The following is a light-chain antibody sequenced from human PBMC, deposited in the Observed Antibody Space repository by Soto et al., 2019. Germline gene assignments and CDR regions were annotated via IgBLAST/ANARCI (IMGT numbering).Light chain of an antibody. CDR3: QQYDNLPSFT. J-gene: IGKJ3*01. V-gene: IGKV1-33*01. Sequence: DIQMTQSPSTLSGSVGDRVTITCRASQTISSWLAWYQQKPGKAPKLLIYDASNLETGVPSRFSGSGSGTDFTFTISSLQPEDIATYYCQQYDNLPSFTFGPGTKVDIK. CDR2: DAS. CDR1: QTISSW.